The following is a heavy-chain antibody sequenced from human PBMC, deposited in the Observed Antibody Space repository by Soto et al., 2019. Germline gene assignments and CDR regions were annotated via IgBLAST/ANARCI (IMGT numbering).Heavy chain of an antibody. CDR3: ARDTYSGYDFGL. CDR1: GASVAGGSYY. V-gene: IGHV4-30-4*01. D-gene: IGHD5-12*01. CDR2: IPSRGRP. Sequence: SETLSLTCSVSGASVAGGSYYRSWVRQPPGKGLEWIGYIPSRGRPFYNPSLTSRGTISADTSKNQLSLQLTSVTAADTAVYYCARDTYSGYDFGLWGQGTLVTVSS. J-gene: IGHJ5*02.